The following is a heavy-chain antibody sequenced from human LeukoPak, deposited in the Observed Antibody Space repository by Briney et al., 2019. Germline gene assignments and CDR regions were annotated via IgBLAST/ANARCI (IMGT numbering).Heavy chain of an antibody. J-gene: IGHJ6*02. D-gene: IGHD3-9*01. V-gene: IGHV1-8*01. CDR3: ARVSRGYFDWLLYHYYGMDV. CDR1: GYTFTSYD. CDR2: MNPNSGNT. Sequence: ASVKVSCKASGYTFTSYDINWVRQATGQGLEWMGWMNPNSGNTGYAQKFQGRVTMTRNTSISTAYMELSSLRSEDTAVYYCARVSRGYFDWLLYHYYGMDVWGQGTTVTVSS.